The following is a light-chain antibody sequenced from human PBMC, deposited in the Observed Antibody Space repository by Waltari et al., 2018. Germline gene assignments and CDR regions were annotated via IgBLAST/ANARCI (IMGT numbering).Light chain of an antibody. J-gene: IGKJ5*01. CDR2: WAS. Sequence: DNVLIQSPDSLAVSLGERATINCKSSQSVLYSSSNMNYLAWYQHKPGQPPKLLIYWASVRASGVPDRFSGSGSGTDFTLTISSLQAEDVAVYYCHHYYIPPLTFGQGTRLEI. V-gene: IGKV4-1*01. CDR1: QSVLYSSSNMNY. CDR3: HHYYIPPLT.